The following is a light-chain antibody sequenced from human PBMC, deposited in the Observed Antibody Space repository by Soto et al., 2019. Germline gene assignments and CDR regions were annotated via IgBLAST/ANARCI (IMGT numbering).Light chain of an antibody. V-gene: IGLV2-8*01. CDR3: SSYAGSNNHVV. CDR1: SSDVGGYNY. CDR2: EVS. J-gene: IGLJ2*01. Sequence: QSALTQPPSASGSPGQSVTISCTGTSSDVGGYNYVSWYQQHPGKAPKLMIYEVSKRPSGVPDRFSGSKSGNTASLTVSGRQAEEEADYYCSSYAGSNNHVVFGGGTQLTVL.